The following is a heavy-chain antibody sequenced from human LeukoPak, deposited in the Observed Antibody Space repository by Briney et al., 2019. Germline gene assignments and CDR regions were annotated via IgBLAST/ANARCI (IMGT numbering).Heavy chain of an antibody. CDR2: ISNGKT. D-gene: IGHD2-15*01. J-gene: IGHJ5*02. CDR3: VREAGYCAPVCVKTNWFDP. V-gene: IGHV3-23*01. CDR1: EFTFSNYW. Sequence: PGGSLRLSCAASEFTFSNYWMSWVRQAPGKGLEWVAAISNGKTYYADSVRGRFAISRDDSTNTVYLHMNSLRDEDTALYHCVREAGYCAPVCVKTNWFDPWGQGTLVTVSS.